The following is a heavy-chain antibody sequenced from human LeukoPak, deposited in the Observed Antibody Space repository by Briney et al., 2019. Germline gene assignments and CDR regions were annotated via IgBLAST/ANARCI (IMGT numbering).Heavy chain of an antibody. J-gene: IGHJ6*03. CDR2: IIPIFGTA. D-gene: IGHD3-3*01. Sequence: ASVKVSCKASGGTFSRYAISWVRQAPGQGLEWMGGIIPIFGTANYAQKFQGRVTITADESTSTAYMELSSLRSEDTAVYYCARGIWSGYYYYMDVWGKGTTVTVSS. CDR1: GGTFSRYA. V-gene: IGHV1-69*13. CDR3: ARGIWSGYYYYMDV.